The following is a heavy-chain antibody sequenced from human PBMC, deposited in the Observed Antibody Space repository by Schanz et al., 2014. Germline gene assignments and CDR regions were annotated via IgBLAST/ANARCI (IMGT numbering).Heavy chain of an antibody. CDR1: GGSISSGGYS. V-gene: IGHV4-30-2*06. D-gene: IGHD4-17*01. CDR3: ARDRGHGDLPGDI. J-gene: IGHJ3*02. Sequence: LQLQESGSGLMKPSQTLSLTCAVSGGSISSGGYSWNWIRQSPGKGLEWIGYIYYSGNTYYNPSLKSRVTISVDTSKNQISLKLRSVTAADTAVYYCARDRGHGDLPGDIWGQGTMVTVSS. CDR2: IYYSGNT.